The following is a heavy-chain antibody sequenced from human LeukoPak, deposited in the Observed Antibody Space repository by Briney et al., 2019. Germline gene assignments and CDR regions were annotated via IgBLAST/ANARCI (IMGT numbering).Heavy chain of an antibody. Sequence: PSETLSLTCTVSGGSISSSSYYWGWIRQPPGKGLEWIGSIYYSGNTYYNPSLKSRVTISVDTSKNQFSLKLSSVTAADTAMYYCARPRQGDYYFDYWGQGTLVTVSS. V-gene: IGHV4-39*01. CDR3: ARPRQGDYYFDY. D-gene: IGHD2-21*02. J-gene: IGHJ4*02. CDR2: IYYSGNT. CDR1: GGSISSSSYY.